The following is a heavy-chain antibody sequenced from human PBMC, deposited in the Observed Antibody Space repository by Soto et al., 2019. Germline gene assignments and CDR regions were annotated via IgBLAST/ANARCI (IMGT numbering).Heavy chain of an antibody. CDR3: ATLSGVICDHYYYAP. CDR1: GLTFRSYS. D-gene: IGHD3-10*01. Sequence: WESXRLSCSFSGLTFRSYSMIWFRQAPGKGLEWVSALNADGTTTYYAESVKGRFAISRDNSKNSLYLQISNLRADDAAVYYCATLSGVICDHYYYAPWGQGTL. J-gene: IGHJ4*02. V-gene: IGHV3-23*01. CDR2: LNADGTTT.